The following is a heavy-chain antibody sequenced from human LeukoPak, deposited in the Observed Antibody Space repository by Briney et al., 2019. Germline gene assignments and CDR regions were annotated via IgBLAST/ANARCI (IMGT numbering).Heavy chain of an antibody. Sequence: SETLSLTCAVYGGSFSGYYWSWIRQPPGKGLEWIGEINHSGSTNYNPSLKSRVTISVDTSKNQFSLKLSSVTAADTAVYYCAAVAGTCGYYYYYMDVWGKGTTVTVSS. CDR2: INHSGST. J-gene: IGHJ6*03. CDR1: GGSFSGYY. CDR3: AAVAGTCGYYYYYMDV. V-gene: IGHV4-34*01. D-gene: IGHD6-19*01.